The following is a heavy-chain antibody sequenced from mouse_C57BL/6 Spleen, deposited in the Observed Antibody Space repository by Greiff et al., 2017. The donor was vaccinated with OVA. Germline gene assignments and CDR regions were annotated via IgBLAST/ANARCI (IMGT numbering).Heavy chain of an antibody. D-gene: IGHD2-3*01. Sequence: LLESGPGLVKPSQSLSLTCSVTGYSITSGYYWNWIRQFPGNKLEWMGYISYDGSNNYNPSLKNRISITRDTSKNQFFLKLNSVTTEDTATYYCARIYDGYYWFAYWGQGTLVTVSA. V-gene: IGHV3-6*01. J-gene: IGHJ3*01. CDR2: ISYDGSN. CDR1: GYSITSGYY. CDR3: ARIYDGYYWFAY.